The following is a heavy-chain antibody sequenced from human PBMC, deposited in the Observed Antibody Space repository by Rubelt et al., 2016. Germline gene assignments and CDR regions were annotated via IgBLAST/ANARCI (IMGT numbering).Heavy chain of an antibody. CDR3: AIHQTSSWFDP. CDR2: IYYSGST. J-gene: IGHJ5*02. CDR1: GGSISSGDYY. Sequence: QVQLQESGPGLVKPSQTLSLTCTVSGGSISSGDYYWSWIRQPPGKGLEWIGSIYYSGSTFYNPSLESRVTMAVDPSKNQFSLKLPAVTAADTAVYYCAIHQTSSWFDPWGQGTLVTVSS. V-gene: IGHV4-39*01.